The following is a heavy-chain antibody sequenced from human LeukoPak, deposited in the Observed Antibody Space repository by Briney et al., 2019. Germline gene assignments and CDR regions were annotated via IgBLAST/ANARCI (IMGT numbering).Heavy chain of an antibody. V-gene: IGHV3-7*01. CDR3: ARDHHDVLTGYYSNYYNYYCMDV. CDR1: GFTFNSYW. J-gene: IGHJ6*03. CDR2: IKEDGTEK. D-gene: IGHD3-9*01. Sequence: GGSLRLSCVASGFTFNSYWMSWVRQAPGKGLEWVANIKEDGTEKYYVDSVRGRFTLSRDNAENSLHPQMSSLRAEDTAVYYCARDHHDVLTGYYSNYYNYYCMDVWGKGTTVTVSS.